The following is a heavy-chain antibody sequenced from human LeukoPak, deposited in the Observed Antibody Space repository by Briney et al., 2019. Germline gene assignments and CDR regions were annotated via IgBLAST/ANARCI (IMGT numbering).Heavy chain of an antibody. CDR3: AAQCNDDFCYKRDYMDV. D-gene: IGHD2-2*02. J-gene: IGHJ6*03. CDR2: INPNSGGT. Sequence: EASVKVSCKTSKNMFTGYFMHWVRQAPGQGLEWIGWINPNSGGTLFARRFQGRVTMTRDTSIGATYMELSRLTSDDTALYYCAAQCNDDFCYKRDYMDVWGKGTMVIVS. CDR1: KNMFTGYF. V-gene: IGHV1-2*02.